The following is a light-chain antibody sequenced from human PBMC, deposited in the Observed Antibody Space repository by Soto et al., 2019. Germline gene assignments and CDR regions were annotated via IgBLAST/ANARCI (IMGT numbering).Light chain of an antibody. CDR1: SSDVGGYNY. J-gene: IGLJ3*02. CDR2: EVS. Sequence: QSALTQPPSASASPGQSVTISCTGTSSDVGGYNYVSWYQQHPGKAPKLMIYEVSKRPSGVPDRFSGSKSGNTASLTVSGLQVEDEADYYCSSYAGSSNWVFGEGTKLTVL. CDR3: SSYAGSSNWV. V-gene: IGLV2-8*01.